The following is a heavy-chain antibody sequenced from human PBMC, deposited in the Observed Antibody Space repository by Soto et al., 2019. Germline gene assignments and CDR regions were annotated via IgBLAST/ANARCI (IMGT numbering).Heavy chain of an antibody. V-gene: IGHV3-23*01. Sequence: EVQLLESGGGLVQPGGSLRLSCAVSGFTFSNYAMSWVRQAPGKGLEWVSGISGSGDSTNYGDSVKGRFTISRDNAKNSLYLKMNSLRAEDTAVYYCARRLYCSSSSCYAVDYWGQGTLVTVSS. CDR2: ISGSGDST. J-gene: IGHJ4*02. CDR1: GFTFSNYA. CDR3: ARRLYCSSSSCYAVDY. D-gene: IGHD2-2*01.